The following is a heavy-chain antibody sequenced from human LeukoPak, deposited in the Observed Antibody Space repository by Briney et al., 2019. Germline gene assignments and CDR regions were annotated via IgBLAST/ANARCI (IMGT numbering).Heavy chain of an antibody. CDR1: GFTFSDYG. V-gene: IGHV3-30*03. Sequence: PGTSLRLSCAASGFTFSDYGMHWVRQAPGKGLEWVAVISYDGSNKYYADSVKGRFTISRDNSKNTLYLQMNSLRAEDTAVYYCARVRGYDILTGIDYWGQGTLVTVSS. CDR2: ISYDGSNK. D-gene: IGHD3-9*01. CDR3: ARVRGYDILTGIDY. J-gene: IGHJ4*02.